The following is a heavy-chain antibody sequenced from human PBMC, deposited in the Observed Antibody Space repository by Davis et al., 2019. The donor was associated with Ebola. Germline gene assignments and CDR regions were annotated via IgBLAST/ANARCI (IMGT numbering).Heavy chain of an antibody. CDR2: IIPILGIA. CDR1: GGTLSSYA. CDR3: ARGDSDYSNYVDYFDY. V-gene: IGHV1-69*04. J-gene: IGHJ4*02. Sequence: AASVKVSCKASGGTLSSYAISWVRQAPGQGLEWMGRIIPILGIANYAQKFQGRVTITADKSTSTAYMELSSLRSEDTAVYYCARGDSDYSNYVDYFDYWGQGTLVTVSS. D-gene: IGHD4-11*01.